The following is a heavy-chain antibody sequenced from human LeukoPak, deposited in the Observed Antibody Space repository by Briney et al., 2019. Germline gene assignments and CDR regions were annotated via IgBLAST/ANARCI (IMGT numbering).Heavy chain of an antibody. CDR2: MSHDQISI. CDR1: GFIFSTYG. V-gene: IGHV3-30*03. D-gene: IGHD6-13*01. CDR3: ARSLPYGTTWYGRSDF. Sequence: GGSLRLSCAASGFIFSTYGMHWVRQAPGKGLEWVALMSHDQISIYYADSVKGRFTISRDNAMNSLYLQMNSLRAGDTAIYYCARSLPYGTTWYGRSDFWGQGTLVTVSS. J-gene: IGHJ4*02.